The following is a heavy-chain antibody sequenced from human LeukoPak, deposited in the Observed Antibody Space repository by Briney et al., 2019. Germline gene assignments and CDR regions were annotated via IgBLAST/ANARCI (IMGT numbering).Heavy chain of an antibody. CDR2: ITTDGSRT. Sequence: PGGALRLSCAASGFTFSNYPMNWVRPAPGKGLEWVSAITTDGSRTYNADSVKGRFTISRDNSKNTLYLQMNSLRAEDTAVYYCAKGNTATPDYWGQGTLVTVSS. J-gene: IGHJ4*02. CDR3: AKGNTATPDY. V-gene: IGHV3-23*01. CDR1: GFTFSNYP.